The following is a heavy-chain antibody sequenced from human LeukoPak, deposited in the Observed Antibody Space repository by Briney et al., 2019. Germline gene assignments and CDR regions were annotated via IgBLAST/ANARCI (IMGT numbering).Heavy chain of an antibody. CDR3: ARGVRGSYGTDL. CDR2: INPAASST. J-gene: IGHJ5*02. CDR1: GFTFSSDW. D-gene: IGHD1-26*01. V-gene: IGHV3-74*01. Sequence: GGSLRLSCAASGFTFSSDWMHWVRQAPGQGLVWVSRINPAASSTNHADSVKGRFTISRDNAMNTLYLHLNSLRAEDTAVYYCARGVRGSYGTDLWGQGTLVTVSS.